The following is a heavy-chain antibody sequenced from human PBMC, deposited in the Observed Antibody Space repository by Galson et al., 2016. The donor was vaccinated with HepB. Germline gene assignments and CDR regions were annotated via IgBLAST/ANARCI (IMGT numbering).Heavy chain of an antibody. CDR1: DSSVTSGHC. CDR2: ISHGGTT. Sequence: SETLSLTCSVSDSSVTSGHCWGWIRQPPGQGLEWIASISHGGTTYYNSSLKSRVSISVDASKNQFSLSLSYVSAADTAVFYCARSGYWNGWSTWFDFWGQGILVTVSS. V-gene: IGHV4-38-2*01. J-gene: IGHJ4*02. CDR3: ARSGYWNGWSTWFDF. D-gene: IGHD6-19*01.